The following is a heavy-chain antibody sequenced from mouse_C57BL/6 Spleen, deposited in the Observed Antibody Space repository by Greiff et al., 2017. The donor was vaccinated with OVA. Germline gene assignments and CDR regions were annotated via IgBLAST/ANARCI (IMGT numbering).Heavy chain of an antibody. CDR1: GFSLTSYG. J-gene: IGHJ4*01. Sequence: VQLQESGPCLVQPSQSLSITCTVSGFSLTSYGVHWVRQSPGKGLEWLGVIWSGGSTDYNAAFISRLSISKDNSKSQVFFKMNSLQADDTAIYYCARNYYGSSLYAMDYWGQGTSVTVSS. CDR2: IWSGGST. V-gene: IGHV2-2*01. CDR3: ARNYYGSSLYAMDY. D-gene: IGHD1-1*01.